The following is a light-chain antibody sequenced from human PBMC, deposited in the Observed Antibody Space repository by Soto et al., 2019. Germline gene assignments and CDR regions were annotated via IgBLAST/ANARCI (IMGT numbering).Light chain of an antibody. J-gene: IGLJ1*01. CDR3: SSYSSSSTPFV. CDR1: SSDIGNYNY. Sequence: QSALTQPVSVSGSPGQSITISCAGSSSDIGNYNYVSWYQHHPGKAPRLIIYDVSNRPSGVSNRFSGSKSGNTASLTISGLQAEDEADYHCSSYSSSSTPFVFGSGTKLTVL. CDR2: DVS. V-gene: IGLV2-14*03.